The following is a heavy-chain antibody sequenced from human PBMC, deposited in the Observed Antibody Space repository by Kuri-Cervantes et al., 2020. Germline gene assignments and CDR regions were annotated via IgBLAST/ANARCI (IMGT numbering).Heavy chain of an antibody. Sequence: GGSLRLSCAASGFTFSNAWMSWVRQAPGKGLEWVGRIKSKTDGGTTDYAAPVKGRFTISRDDSKNTLYLQMNSLRAEDTAVYYCARSIAARPRLYYYYYMDVWGKGTTVTVSS. CDR1: GFTFSNAW. CDR3: ARSIAARPRLYYYYYMDV. CDR2: IKSKTDGGTT. J-gene: IGHJ6*03. V-gene: IGHV3-15*01. D-gene: IGHD6-6*01.